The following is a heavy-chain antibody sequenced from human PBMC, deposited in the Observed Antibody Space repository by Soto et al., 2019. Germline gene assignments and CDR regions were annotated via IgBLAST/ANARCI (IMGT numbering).Heavy chain of an antibody. V-gene: IGHV3-23*01. CDR3: AKDAVRITMIVVVTGAFDI. CDR2: ISGSGGST. D-gene: IGHD3-22*01. J-gene: IGHJ3*02. Sequence: GESLKISCAASGFTFSSYAMSWVRQAPGKGLEWVSAISGSGGSTYYADSVKGRFTISRDNSKNTLYLQMNSLRAEDTAVYYCAKDAVRITMIVVVTGAFDIWGQGTMVTVSS. CDR1: GFTFSSYA.